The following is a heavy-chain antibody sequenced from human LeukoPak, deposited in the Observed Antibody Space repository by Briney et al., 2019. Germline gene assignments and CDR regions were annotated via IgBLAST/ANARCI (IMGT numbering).Heavy chain of an antibody. CDR1: GGSISSSSYY. Sequence: SETLSLTRTVSGGSISSSSYYWGWIRQPPGKGLEWIGSIYYSGSTYYNPSLKSRVTISVDTSKNQFSLKLSSVTAADTAVYYCARRHYGSGSLNWFDPWGQGTLVTVSS. V-gene: IGHV4-39*01. CDR2: IYYSGST. J-gene: IGHJ5*02. D-gene: IGHD3-10*01. CDR3: ARRHYGSGSLNWFDP.